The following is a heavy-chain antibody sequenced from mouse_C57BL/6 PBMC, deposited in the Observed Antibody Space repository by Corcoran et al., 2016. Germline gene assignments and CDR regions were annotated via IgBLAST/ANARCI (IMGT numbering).Heavy chain of an antibody. CDR3: ARRAPHYDGYSAWFAY. Sequence: DVQLQESGAGLVKPSQSLSLTCSVTGYSITSGYYWNWIRQFPGNKLEWMGYISYDGSNNYNPSLKNRISITRDTSNNQFFLKLNSVTTEDTATYYCARRAPHYDGYSAWFAYWGQGTLVTVSA. CDR1: GYSITSGYY. J-gene: IGHJ3*01. D-gene: IGHD2-3*01. V-gene: IGHV3-6*01. CDR2: ISYDGSN.